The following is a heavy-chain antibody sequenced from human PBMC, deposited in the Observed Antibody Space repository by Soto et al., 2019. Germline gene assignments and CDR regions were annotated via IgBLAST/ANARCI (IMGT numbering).Heavy chain of an antibody. J-gene: IGHJ4*02. D-gene: IGHD3-16*01. CDR3: VYDYVWGSYDN. CDR2: INHSGST. Sequence: QVQLQQWGAGLLKPSETLSLTCAVYGGSFSGYYWSWIRQPPGKGLEWIGEINHSGSTNYNPSLKSRVTISVDTSKNQFSLKLSSVTAADTAVYYCVYDYVWGSYDNWGQGTLVTVSS. V-gene: IGHV4-34*01. CDR1: GGSFSGYY.